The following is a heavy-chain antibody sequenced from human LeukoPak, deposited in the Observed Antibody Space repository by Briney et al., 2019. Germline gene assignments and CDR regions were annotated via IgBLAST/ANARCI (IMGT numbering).Heavy chain of an antibody. V-gene: IGHV3-11*04. Sequence: PGGSLRLSCTTSGFIFSDFYMSWICQAPGKGLEWVSCISSSGFTIYYADSLKGRFSISRDNAKKSLYLQMDSLRVEDTAVYYCAREVTMLTSDYSFDLWGRGTLVTVSS. J-gene: IGHJ2*01. CDR3: AREVTMLTSDYSFDL. CDR1: GFIFSDFY. CDR2: ISSSGFTI. D-gene: IGHD4-17*01.